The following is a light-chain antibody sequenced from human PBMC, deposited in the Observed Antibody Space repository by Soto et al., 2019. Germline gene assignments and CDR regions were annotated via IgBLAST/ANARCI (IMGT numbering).Light chain of an antibody. CDR2: EVS. CDR3: SSYTSSSTDV. V-gene: IGLV2-18*02. J-gene: IGLJ1*01. Sequence: QSALTQPPSVSGSPGQSVTISCTGTSSDVGSYSRVSWYQQPPGTAPKLMIYEVSNRPSGVPDRFSASKSVNTASLTISGLQAEDEADYYCSSYTSSSTDVFGTGTKLTVL. CDR1: SSDVGSYSR.